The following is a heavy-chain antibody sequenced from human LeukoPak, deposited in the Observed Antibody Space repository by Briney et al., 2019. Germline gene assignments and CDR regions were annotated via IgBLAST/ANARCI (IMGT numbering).Heavy chain of an antibody. CDR3: ATGLTPSITIFGVVNYYYGMDV. CDR2: FDPEDGET. V-gene: IGHV1-24*01. Sequence: ASVKVPCKVSGYTLTELSMHWVRQAPGKGLEWRGGFDPEDGETIYAQKFQGRVTMTEDTSTDTAYMELSSLRSEDTAVYYCATGLTPSITIFGVVNYYYGMDVWGQGTTVTVSS. CDR1: GYTLTELS. D-gene: IGHD3-3*01. J-gene: IGHJ6*02.